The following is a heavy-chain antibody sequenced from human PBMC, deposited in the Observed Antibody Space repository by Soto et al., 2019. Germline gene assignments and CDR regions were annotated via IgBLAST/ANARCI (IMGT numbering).Heavy chain of an antibody. V-gene: IGHV1-69*06. Sequence: QVQLVQSGAEVKKPGSSVKVSCKASGGTFSSYAISWVRQAPGQGLEWMGGIIPIFGTANYAQKFQGRVTITADKSTSTAYMELSSLRSEDTAVYYCARNGGHYYDSSGYWGGDYWGQGTLVTVSS. CDR3: ARNGGHYYDSSGYWGGDY. CDR1: GGTFSSYA. CDR2: IIPIFGTA. J-gene: IGHJ4*02. D-gene: IGHD3-22*01.